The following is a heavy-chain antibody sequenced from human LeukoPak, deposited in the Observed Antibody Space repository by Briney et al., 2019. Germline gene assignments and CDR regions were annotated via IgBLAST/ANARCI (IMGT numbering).Heavy chain of an antibody. Sequence: SGGSLRLSCAASGFTFSSYGMHWIRQAPGKGLEWVAAITSDGSKKYYADSVKGRFTISRDNSKNTLYMQMNSLRADDTAVYFCARTSLHYFGSGSYSLDVFDIWGQGTVVTVSS. CDR3: ARTSLHYFGSGSYSLDVFDI. CDR2: ITSDGSKK. CDR1: GFTFSSYG. V-gene: IGHV3-30*03. J-gene: IGHJ3*02. D-gene: IGHD3-10*01.